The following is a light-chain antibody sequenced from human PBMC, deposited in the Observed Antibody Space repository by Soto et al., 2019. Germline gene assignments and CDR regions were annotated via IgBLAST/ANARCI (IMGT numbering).Light chain of an antibody. Sequence: DIVMTQSPLSLPVTPGEPASISCRSSQSLLHSNGYTYLSWFQQRPGQSPRRLIYKVSNRDSGVPDRFSGSGSGTDFTLKISRVEAEDVGVYYCMQGTHWPWTFGQGTKVDI. CDR2: KVS. J-gene: IGKJ1*01. CDR3: MQGTHWPWT. V-gene: IGKV2-30*02. CDR1: QSLLHSNGYTY.